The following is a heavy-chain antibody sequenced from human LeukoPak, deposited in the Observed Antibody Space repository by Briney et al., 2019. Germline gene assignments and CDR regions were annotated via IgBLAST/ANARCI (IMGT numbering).Heavy chain of an antibody. D-gene: IGHD6-13*01. J-gene: IGHJ4*02. CDR2: IYYSGST. CDR1: GGSISSYY. Sequence: PSETLSLTCIVSGGSISSYYWSWIRQPPGKGLEWIGYIYYSGSTNYNPSLKSRVTISVDTSKNQFSLKLSSVTAADTAVYCCARVGIAAAGSEFDYWGQGTLVTVSS. CDR3: ARVGIAAAGSEFDY. V-gene: IGHV4-59*01.